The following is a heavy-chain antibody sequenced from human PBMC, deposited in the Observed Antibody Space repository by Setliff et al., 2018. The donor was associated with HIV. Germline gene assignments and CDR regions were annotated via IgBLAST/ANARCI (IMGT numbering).Heavy chain of an antibody. J-gene: IGHJ6*03. CDR1: GYTFTSYG. CDR2: ISAYNGNT. V-gene: IGHV1-18*01. CDR3: ARGYLISGTQKSYYMDV. Sequence: ASVKVSCKASGYTFTSYGISWVRQAPGQGLEWMGWISAYNGNTNYAQKLQGRVTMTTDTSTTTAYMELSSLRSEDTAVYYCARGYLISGTQKSYYMDVWGKGTTVTVSS. D-gene: IGHD1-26*01.